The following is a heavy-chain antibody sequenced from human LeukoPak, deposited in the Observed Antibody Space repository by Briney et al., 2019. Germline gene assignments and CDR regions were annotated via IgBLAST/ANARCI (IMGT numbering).Heavy chain of an antibody. CDR2: MNPNSGNT. V-gene: IGHV1-8*03. J-gene: IGHJ6*03. CDR1: GYTFTSYD. CDR3: ASAPQYYSYMDV. Sequence: ASVKVSCKASGYTFTSYDINWVRQATGQGLECMGWMNPNSGNTGYAQKFQGRVTITRNTSISTAYMELSSLRSEDTAVYYCASAPQYYSYMDVWGKGTTVTVSS.